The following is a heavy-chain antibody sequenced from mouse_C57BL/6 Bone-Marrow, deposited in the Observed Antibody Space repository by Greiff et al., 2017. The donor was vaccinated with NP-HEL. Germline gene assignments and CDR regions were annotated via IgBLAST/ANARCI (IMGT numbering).Heavy chain of an antibody. D-gene: IGHD2-2*01. CDR1: GYTFTSYW. V-gene: IGHV1-5*01. CDR2: IYPGNSDT. CDR3: TRGILWLRRSWFAY. J-gene: IGHJ3*01. Sequence: ESGTVLARPGASVKMSCKTSGYTFTSYWMHWVKQRPGQGLEWIGAIYPGNSDTSYNQKFKGKAKLTAVTSASTAYMELSSLTKEDSAVYDCTRGILWLRRSWFAYWGQGTLVTVSA.